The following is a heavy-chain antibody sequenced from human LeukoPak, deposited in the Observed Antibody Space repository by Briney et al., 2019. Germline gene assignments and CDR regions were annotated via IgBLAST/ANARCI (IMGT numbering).Heavy chain of an antibody. Sequence: ASVKVSCKASGGTFSSYAISWVRQAPGQGLEWMGGIIPIFGTANYAQKFQGRVTITADESTSTAYMELSSLRSEDTAVYYCARDVEMATGGIDYWGQGTLVTVSS. V-gene: IGHV1-69*13. CDR3: ARDVEMATGGIDY. J-gene: IGHJ4*02. CDR1: GGTFSSYA. D-gene: IGHD5-24*01. CDR2: IIPIFGTA.